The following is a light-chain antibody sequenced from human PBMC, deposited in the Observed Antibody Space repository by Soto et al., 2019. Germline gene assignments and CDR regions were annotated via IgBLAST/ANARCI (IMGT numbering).Light chain of an antibody. J-gene: IGKJ4*01. Sequence: IVMTQSTASLCVSPGERATLSCRASQSVNINLAWYQQKPGQAPRLLIYGTSTRATGVPARFSGSGSGTEFTLTISNLQPEDFATYYCQQANSFPRTFGGGTKVDI. CDR1: QSVNIN. CDR2: GTS. V-gene: IGKV3-15*01. CDR3: QQANSFPRT.